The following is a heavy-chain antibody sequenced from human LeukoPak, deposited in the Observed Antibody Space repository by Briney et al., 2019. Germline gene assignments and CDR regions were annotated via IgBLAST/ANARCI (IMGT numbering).Heavy chain of an antibody. D-gene: IGHD1-26*01. CDR1: GFTFRSYE. Sequence: PGGSLRLSCAASGFTFRSYEMNWVRQAPGKGLEWVSYISSSGSNIYYADSVKGRFTISRDNAKNSLYLQMNSLRAEDTAVYYFAPRAGESGSYLYYYYCFLDVSGNGTPVTVSS. CDR2: ISSSGSNI. CDR3: APRAGESGSYLYYYYCFLDV. V-gene: IGHV3-48*03. J-gene: IGHJ6*03.